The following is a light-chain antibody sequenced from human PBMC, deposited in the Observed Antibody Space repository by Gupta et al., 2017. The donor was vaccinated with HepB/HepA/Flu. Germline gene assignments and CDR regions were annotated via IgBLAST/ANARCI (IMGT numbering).Light chain of an antibody. CDR3: VAWDDSLSGYV. CDR1: SSNIGNDN. J-gene: IGLJ1*01. Sequence: QPVLPQPPSASGTPGQRVTISCSGSSSNIGNDNAYWYQQLPGTAPKLLIYDDNQRHSGVPARFSGSKSGTTASMAISGLRSEDEADYYCVAWDDSLSGYVFGAGTKVTVL. V-gene: IGLV1-47*02. CDR2: DDN.